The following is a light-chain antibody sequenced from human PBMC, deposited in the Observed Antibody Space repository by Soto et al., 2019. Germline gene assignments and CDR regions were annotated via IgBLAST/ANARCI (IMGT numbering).Light chain of an antibody. CDR3: QKYNSAPWT. CDR2: AAS. J-gene: IGKJ1*01. CDR1: QGISNY. Sequence: DIQMTQSPSSLSASVGDRVTITCRASQGISNYLAWYQQKPGKVPKLLLYAASTLQSGVPSRFSGSGSATDFTLTISSLQPEDVANYYCQKYNSAPWTFGQGTRVEVK. V-gene: IGKV1-27*01.